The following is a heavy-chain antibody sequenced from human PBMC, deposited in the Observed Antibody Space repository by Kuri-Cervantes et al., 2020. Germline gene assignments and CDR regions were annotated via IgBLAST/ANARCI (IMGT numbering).Heavy chain of an antibody. CDR1: GFTFSSYS. CDR2: IWYDGSNK. CDR3: AREGGDMSSGWPYYYYYYGMDV. J-gene: IGHJ6*02. Sequence: GGSLRLSCAASGFTFSSYSMNWVRQAPGKGLEWVAVIWYDGSNKYYADSVKGRFTISRNNSKNTLYLQMNSLRAEDTAVYYCAREGGDMSSGWPYYYYYYGMDVWGQGTTVTVSS. V-gene: IGHV3-33*08. D-gene: IGHD6-19*01.